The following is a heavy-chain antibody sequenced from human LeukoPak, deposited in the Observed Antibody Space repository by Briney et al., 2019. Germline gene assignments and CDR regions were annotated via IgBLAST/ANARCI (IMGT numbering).Heavy chain of an antibody. Sequence: PSETLSLTCTVSADSLSSGVHYWAWIRQFPGKGLESIGFIHHSGRSRHNPSLKDRVAISVDTSRKQFALKLSSVTAADTAMYYCARGGNRFGGFYFDYWGQGIQGIVSS. D-gene: IGHD3-10*01. CDR2: IHHSGRS. V-gene: IGHV4-31*03. J-gene: IGHJ4*02. CDR1: ADSLSSGVHY. CDR3: ARGGNRFGGFYFDY.